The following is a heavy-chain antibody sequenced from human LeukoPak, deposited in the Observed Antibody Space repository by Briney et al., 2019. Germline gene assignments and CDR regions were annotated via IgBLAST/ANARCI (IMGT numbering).Heavy chain of an antibody. Sequence: SETLSLTCAVYGGSFSGYYWSWIRQPPGKGLEWIGEINHSGSTNYNPSLKSRVTISVDTSKNQFSLKLSSVTAADTAVYYCARGRYFDFWGQGTLVTVSS. CDR1: GGSFSGYY. CDR2: INHSGST. J-gene: IGHJ4*02. CDR3: ARGRYFDF. V-gene: IGHV4-34*01.